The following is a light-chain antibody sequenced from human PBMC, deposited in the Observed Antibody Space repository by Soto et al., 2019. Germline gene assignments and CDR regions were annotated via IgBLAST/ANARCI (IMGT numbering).Light chain of an antibody. J-gene: IGKJ1*01. CDR2: GAS. Sequence: EIVMTQSPGTLSLSPGERATISCRASQVIGSRYSAWYHQKSGQAPRLLIYGASTRAPGVPARFSGSGSGTEFTLTISSLQPEDFTVYSCLQYHNLWAFGQGTKVEI. V-gene: IGKV3D-7*01. CDR3: LQYHNLWA. CDR1: QVIGSRY.